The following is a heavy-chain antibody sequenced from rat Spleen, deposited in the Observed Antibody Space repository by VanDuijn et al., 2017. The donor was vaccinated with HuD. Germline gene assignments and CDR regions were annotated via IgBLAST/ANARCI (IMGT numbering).Heavy chain of an antibody. CDR3: AQWNSRYFTY. V-gene: IGHV3-3*01. J-gene: IGHJ2*01. CDR1: GFSITSAYR. D-gene: IGHD4-4*01. CDR2: VNSAGST. Sequence: EVQLQESGPGLVKPSQSLSLTCSVTGFSITSAYRWNWIRKFPGHKLEWMGYVNSAGSTNYNPSLNSRISITRDTSKNQFFLQVNSVSTEDTATYYCAQWNSRYFTYWGQGVMVTVSS.